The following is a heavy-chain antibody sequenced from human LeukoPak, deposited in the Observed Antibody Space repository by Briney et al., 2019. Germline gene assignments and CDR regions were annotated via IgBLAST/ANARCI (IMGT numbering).Heavy chain of an antibody. CDR3: ARSSGYMSY. CDR2: IYHSGST. CDR1: HYSISSNYY. Sequence: SETLSLTCTVSHYSISSNYYWGWIRQPPGKGLGWIGSIYHSGSTYYNPSLKSRVTISVDTSKNQCSLKLTSVTAADTAVYYCARSSGYMSYWGQGTLVTVSS. D-gene: IGHD3-22*01. V-gene: IGHV4-38-2*02. J-gene: IGHJ4*02.